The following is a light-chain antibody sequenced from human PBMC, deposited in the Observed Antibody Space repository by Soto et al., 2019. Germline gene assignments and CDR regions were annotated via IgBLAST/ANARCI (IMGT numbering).Light chain of an antibody. V-gene: IGKV1-9*01. CDR3: QQLKSYNPT. CDR1: QGISSY. CDR2: VAS. Sequence: DIQLTQSPSFLSASVGDRVTITCRASQGISSYLAWYQQKPGKAPKLLIYVASTLQSGVPSRFSGSGSGTEFTLTNSSLQPADFATYYCQQLKSYNPTFGPGTKVDIK. J-gene: IGKJ3*01.